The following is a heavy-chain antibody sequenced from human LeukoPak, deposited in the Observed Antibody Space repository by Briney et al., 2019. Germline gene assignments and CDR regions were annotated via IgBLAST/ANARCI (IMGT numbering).Heavy chain of an antibody. V-gene: IGHV5-51*01. D-gene: IGHD6-13*01. CDR1: GSIFTSYW. J-gene: IGHJ5*02. CDR2: IYPGDSDT. CDR3: ARHARYSSSWYWFDP. Sequence: HGASLKISCEGSGSIFTSYWIGWVRQLPGKVLEWMGIIYPGDSDTRYSPSFQGQVTISADNSITTAYLQCSSLKASDTAMYYCARHARYSSSWYWFDPWGQGTLVTVSS.